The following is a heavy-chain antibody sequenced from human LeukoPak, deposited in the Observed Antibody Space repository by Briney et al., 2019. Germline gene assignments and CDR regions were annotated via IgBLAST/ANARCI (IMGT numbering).Heavy chain of an antibody. CDR3: AHRGYNDGFDY. Sequence: ESGPTLVNPTQTLTLTCTFSGFSLSSSGVSVGCIRQPPGKALEWLALVYWSDDKRYSPSLKSRLTITKDTSKNQVVLTMTNMDPVDTATYYCAHRGYNDGFDYWGQGTLVTVSS. CDR1: GFSLSSSGVS. CDR2: VYWSDDK. J-gene: IGHJ4*02. V-gene: IGHV2-5*01. D-gene: IGHD5-18*01.